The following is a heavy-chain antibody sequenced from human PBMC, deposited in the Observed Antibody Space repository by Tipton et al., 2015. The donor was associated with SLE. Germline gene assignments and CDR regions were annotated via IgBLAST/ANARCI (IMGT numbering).Heavy chain of an antibody. D-gene: IGHD2-21*01. Sequence: TLSLTCSVSGYSISSGYFWDWIRQPPGKGLEWIGTISHSGSTYYNPSLKSRVTISVDTSKNQLSLNLSSVTAADTAVNYCSRDVDIVVGEMDVWGKGTTVTVSS. CDR3: SRDVDIVVGEMDV. V-gene: IGHV4-38-2*02. CDR1: GYSISSGYF. J-gene: IGHJ6*04. CDR2: ISHSGST.